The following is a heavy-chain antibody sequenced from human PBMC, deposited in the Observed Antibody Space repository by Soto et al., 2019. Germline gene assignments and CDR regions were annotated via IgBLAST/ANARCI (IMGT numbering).Heavy chain of an antibody. J-gene: IGHJ4*02. D-gene: IGHD3-9*01. CDR2: ISAYNGNT. CDR3: ARLILYDILTGYTFDY. CDR1: GYTFTSYG. V-gene: IGHV1-18*01. Sequence: ASVKVSCKASGYTFTSYGISWVRQAPGQGLEWMGWISAYNGNTNYAQKLQGRVTMTTDTSTSTAYMELRSLRSDDTAVYYCARLILYDILTGYTFDYWGQGTLVTVSS.